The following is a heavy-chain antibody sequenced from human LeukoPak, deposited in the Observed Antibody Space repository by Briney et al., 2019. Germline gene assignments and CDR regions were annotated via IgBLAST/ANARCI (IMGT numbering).Heavy chain of an antibody. CDR2: ISSSSSYI. V-gene: IGHV3-21*01. CDR1: GLTFSSYS. Sequence: GGSLRLSCAASGLTFSSYSMNWVRQAPGKGLEWVSSISSSSSYIYYADSVKGRFTISRDNAKNSLYLQMNSLRAEDTAVYYCARDKGNWEHYWGQGTLVTVPS. J-gene: IGHJ4*02. D-gene: IGHD7-27*01. CDR3: ARDKGNWEHY.